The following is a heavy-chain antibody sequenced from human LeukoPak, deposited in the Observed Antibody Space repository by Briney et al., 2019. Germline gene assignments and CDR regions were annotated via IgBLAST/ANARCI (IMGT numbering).Heavy chain of an antibody. CDR1: GFTFSTYG. D-gene: IGHD1-26*01. Sequence: GGSLRLSCAASGFTFSTYGMHWVRQAPGEGLERVSVISYDGSNKYFADSVKGRFTISRDNFKNTLYLQMNSLRAEDTGLYYCAKDYSGNYYRLDVWGQGTTVTVSS. CDR2: ISYDGSNK. J-gene: IGHJ6*02. V-gene: IGHV3-30*18. CDR3: AKDYSGNYYRLDV.